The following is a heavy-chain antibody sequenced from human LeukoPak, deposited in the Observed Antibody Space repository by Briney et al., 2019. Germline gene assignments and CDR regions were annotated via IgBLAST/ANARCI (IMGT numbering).Heavy chain of an antibody. D-gene: IGHD6-19*01. J-gene: IGHJ4*02. CDR1: GFIFTDFY. Sequence: PGGSLRLSCAASGFIFTDFYMGWGPPAPGKGPEWVANIKQDGSGQFYVESVKGQFTIPRDNAKKSVYLQMNSLRAEDTAVYYCAIGQWLVFRGQGTLVTVSS. CDR2: IKQDGSGQ. V-gene: IGHV3-7*01. CDR3: AIGQWLVF.